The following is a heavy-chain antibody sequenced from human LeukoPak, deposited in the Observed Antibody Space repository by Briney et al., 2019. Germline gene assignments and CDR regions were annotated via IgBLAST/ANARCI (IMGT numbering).Heavy chain of an antibody. CDR2: IRYDGSIR. V-gene: IGHV3-30*02. Sequence: GGSLRLSCAASGFTFSTYGMHWVRQAPGKGLERVAFIRYDGSIRYYADSVKGRFTISRDNSQNTLYLQMNSLRPEGTGVYCCAKDRSGYGPDYWGQGTLVTVSS. J-gene: IGHJ4*02. D-gene: IGHD5-12*01. CDR1: GFTFSTYG. CDR3: AKDRSGYGPDY.